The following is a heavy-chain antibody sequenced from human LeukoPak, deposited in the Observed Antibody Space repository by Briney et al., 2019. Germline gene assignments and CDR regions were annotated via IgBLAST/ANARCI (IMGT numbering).Heavy chain of an antibody. CDR2: INTNTGNP. Sequence: GASVKVSCKASGYTFTSYAMNWVRQAPGQGLEWMGWINTNTGNPTYAQGFTGRFVFSLDTSVSTAYLQISSLKAEDTAVYYCARGIARSGGSCYPVWGQGTLVTVSS. CDR1: GYTFTSYA. CDR3: ARGIARSGGSCYPV. D-gene: IGHD2-15*01. V-gene: IGHV7-4-1*02. J-gene: IGHJ4*02.